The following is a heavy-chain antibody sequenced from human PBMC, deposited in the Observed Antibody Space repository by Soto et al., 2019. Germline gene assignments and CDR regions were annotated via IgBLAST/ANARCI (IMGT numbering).Heavy chain of an antibody. Sequence: QVQLQESGPGLVKPSETLSLTCVVSGGSISSHYWSWIRQPPGSGLEWIGFVHYSGSTNYSPSLKSRVTMSVDTSKNQFSLNLRSVTAADTAFYFCARRDYSTSSLGPFDYWGQGILVTVSS. CDR1: GGSISSHY. D-gene: IGHD6-6*01. J-gene: IGHJ4*02. CDR3: ARRDYSTSSLGPFDY. V-gene: IGHV4-59*11. CDR2: VHYSGST.